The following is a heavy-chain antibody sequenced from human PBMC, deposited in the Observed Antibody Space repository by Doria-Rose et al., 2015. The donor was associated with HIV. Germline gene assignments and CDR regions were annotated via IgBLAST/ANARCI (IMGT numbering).Heavy chain of an antibody. J-gene: IGHJ4*02. CDR2: IFSDDER. CDR1: GVSLSSPGMG. Sequence: QESGPVLVKPTETLTLTCAVSGVSLSSPGMGVSRIRQPPGKALEWLANIFSDDERSYKPSLKSRLTISRGTSKSQVVLTMTDMDPVDTATYYCARIKSSRWYHKYYFDFWGQGTLVIVSA. CDR3: ARIKSSRWYHKYYFDF. D-gene: IGHD6-13*01. V-gene: IGHV2-26*01.